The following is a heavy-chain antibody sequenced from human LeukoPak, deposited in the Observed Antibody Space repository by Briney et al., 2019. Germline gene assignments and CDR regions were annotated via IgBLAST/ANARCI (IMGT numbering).Heavy chain of an antibody. CDR1: SYTFTSYG. D-gene: IGHD5-12*01. CDR3: AARISRVATIESDY. J-gene: IGHJ4*02. V-gene: IGHV1-18*01. Sequence: ASVKVSCKASSYTFTSYGISWVRQAPGQGLEWMGWISAYNGNTNYAQKLQGRVTMTTDTSTSTAYMELSSLRSEDTAVYYCAARISRVATIESDYWGQGTLVTVSS. CDR2: ISAYNGNT.